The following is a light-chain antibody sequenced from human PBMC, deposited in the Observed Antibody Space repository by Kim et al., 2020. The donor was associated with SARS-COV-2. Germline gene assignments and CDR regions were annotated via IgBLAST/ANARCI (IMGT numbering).Light chain of an antibody. CDR1: TGHNNYA. Sequence: ASVKLTGTLSTGHNNYAIAWLQQQPGKGPRYLMRLYSDGRHTKGDGIPDRFSGSTSGSEYSLTISSLQSEDEADYYCQTWGSGIAVFGGGTQLTVL. CDR2: LYSDGRH. V-gene: IGLV4-69*01. J-gene: IGLJ2*01. CDR3: QTWGSGIAV.